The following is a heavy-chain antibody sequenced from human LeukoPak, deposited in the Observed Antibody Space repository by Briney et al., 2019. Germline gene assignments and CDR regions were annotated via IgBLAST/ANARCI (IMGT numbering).Heavy chain of an antibody. V-gene: IGHV3-11*01. Sequence: GGSLRLSCAGSGFSFRDYYMSWIRQAPGKGLEWVSYISSSGSTIFYADSVKGRFTISRDNAKNSLYLQMNSLGTEDTAVYYCARCWSRPYYYGMDVWGQGTTVTVSS. J-gene: IGHJ6*02. CDR2: ISSSGSTI. CDR1: GFSFRDYY. CDR3: ARCWSRPYYYGMDV. D-gene: IGHD3-3*01.